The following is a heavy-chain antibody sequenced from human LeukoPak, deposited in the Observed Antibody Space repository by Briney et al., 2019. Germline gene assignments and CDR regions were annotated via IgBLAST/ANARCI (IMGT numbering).Heavy chain of an antibody. D-gene: IGHD3-22*01. J-gene: IGHJ4*02. CDR2: IWYDGSNK. CDR1: GFTFSSYG. Sequence: GGSLRLSCAASGFTFSSYGMHWVRQAPGKGLEWVAVIWYDGSNKYYADSVKVRFTISRDNSKNTLYLQMNSLRAEDTAVYYCAKEKSYYYDSSGYIPYYYDYWGQGTLVTVSS. CDR3: AKEKSYYYDSSGYIPYYYDY. V-gene: IGHV3-33*06.